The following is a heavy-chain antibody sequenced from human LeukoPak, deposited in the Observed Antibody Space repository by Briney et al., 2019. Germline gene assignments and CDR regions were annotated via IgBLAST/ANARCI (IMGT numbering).Heavy chain of an antibody. Sequence: GSLRLSCAASGFTFSDYYMSWIRQPPGKGLEWIGEINHSGSTNYNPSLKSRVTISVDTSKNQFSLKLSSVTAADTAVYYCARGWQWLVPLDYWGQGTLVTVSS. J-gene: IGHJ4*02. CDR2: INHSGST. D-gene: IGHD6-19*01. V-gene: IGHV4-34*01. CDR3: ARGWQWLVPLDY. CDR1: GFTFSDYY.